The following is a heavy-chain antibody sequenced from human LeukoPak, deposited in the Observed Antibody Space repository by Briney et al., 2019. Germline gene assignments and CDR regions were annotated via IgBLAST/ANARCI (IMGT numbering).Heavy chain of an antibody. CDR1: GDSINIGNNY. CDR2: VYYSGST. Sequence: SETLSLTCTVSGDSINIGNNYWSWIRQPAGKGLEWIGHVYYSGSTNYNPSLKSRVTISVDTSKNQFSLNLNSVTAADTAMYYCAGNLSVPGPGWFDPWGQGTLVTVSS. J-gene: IGHJ5*02. CDR3: AGNLSVPGPGWFDP. V-gene: IGHV4-61*10. D-gene: IGHD3-16*01.